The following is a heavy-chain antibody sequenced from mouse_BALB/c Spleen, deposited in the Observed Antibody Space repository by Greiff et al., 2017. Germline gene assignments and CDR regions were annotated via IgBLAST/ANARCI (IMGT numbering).Heavy chain of an antibody. CDR1: GYSFTSYW. CDR3: ASSGHYRAMDY. Sequence: QVQLQQPGAELVRPGASVKLSCKASGYSFTSYWMNWVKQSPGQGLEWIGMIHPSDSEARLNQKFKEKATLTVDKSSSTAYRQLSSPTSKDSGVYYCASSGHYRAMDYWGQGTSVTVSS. V-gene: IGHV1S82*01. J-gene: IGHJ4*01. CDR2: IHPSDSEA. D-gene: IGHD2-1*01.